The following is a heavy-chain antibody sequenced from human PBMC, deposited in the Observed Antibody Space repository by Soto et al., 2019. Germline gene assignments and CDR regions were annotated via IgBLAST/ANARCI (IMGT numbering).Heavy chain of an antibody. J-gene: IGHJ4*02. CDR1: GYTFTSYA. V-gene: IGHV1-3*01. Sequence: ASVKVSCKASGYTFTSYAMHWVRQAPGQRLEWMGWINAGHGNTKYSQKSQGRVTITRDTSASTAYMELSILRSEDTAVYYCARAWVVVTAPDYWGQGTLVTVSS. CDR2: INAGHGNT. D-gene: IGHD2-21*02. CDR3: ARAWVVVTAPDY.